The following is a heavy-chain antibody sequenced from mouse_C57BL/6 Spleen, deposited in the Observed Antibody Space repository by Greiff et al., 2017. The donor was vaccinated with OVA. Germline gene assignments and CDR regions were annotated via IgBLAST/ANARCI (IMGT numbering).Heavy chain of an antibody. CDR2: ILPGSGST. CDR1: GYTFTGYW. D-gene: IGHD2-4*01. CDR3: ASGGDYDRGSWFAY. Sequence: QVQLQQSGAELMKPGASVKLSCKATGYTFTGYWIEWVKQRPGHGLEWIGEILPGSGSTNYTEKFKGKFTFTADTSSNTTYMQISSLTTEDSAIYYCASGGDYDRGSWFAYWGQGTLVTVSA. V-gene: IGHV1-9*01. J-gene: IGHJ3*01.